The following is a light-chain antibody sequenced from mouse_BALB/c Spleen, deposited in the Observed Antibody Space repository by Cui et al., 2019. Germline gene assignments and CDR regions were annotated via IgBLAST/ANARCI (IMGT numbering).Light chain of an antibody. CDR3: QQWGNNPPT. V-gene: IGKV4-59*01. CDR1: SSVSY. Sequence: QFVLTQSSPFLSASPGEKVTMTCSASSSVSYLHCYQQQSGTYPKKWIYDTAKQASSVPARCSGGGSGTSDSLTISSMVAEDAATDYCQQWGNNPPTFGAGTKLELK. J-gene: IGKJ5*01. CDR2: DTA.